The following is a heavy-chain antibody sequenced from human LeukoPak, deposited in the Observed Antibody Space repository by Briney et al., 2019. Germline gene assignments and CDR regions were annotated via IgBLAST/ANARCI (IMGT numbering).Heavy chain of an antibody. CDR2: IYYSGST. D-gene: IGHD1-1*01. CDR3: ARLESFFVHKGGFDY. V-gene: IGHV4-39*02. CDR1: GASISRNTYY. J-gene: IGHJ4*02. Sequence: SETLSLTCTVSGASISRNTYYWAWIRQPPGKGLEWIGNIYYSGSTYYNPSLKSRLTIIVDTSKTHFSLRLSSVTAADTAVYYCARLESFFVHKGGFDYWGQGALVTVSS.